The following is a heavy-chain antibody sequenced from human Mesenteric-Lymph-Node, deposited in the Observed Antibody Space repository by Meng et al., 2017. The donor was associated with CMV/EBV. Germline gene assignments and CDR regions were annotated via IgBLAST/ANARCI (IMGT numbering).Heavy chain of an antibody. D-gene: IGHD5-18*01. CDR3: ALKPVDTYYFDY. Sequence: GESLKISCAASGFTVSSNYMNWVRQAPGKGLEWVSVIYSGGSIYYADSVKGRFTISRDNSKNTLYLQMNSLRAEDTAVYYCALKPVDTYYFDYWGQGTLVTVSS. J-gene: IGHJ4*02. CDR2: IYSGGSI. CDR1: GFTVSSNY. V-gene: IGHV3-53*01.